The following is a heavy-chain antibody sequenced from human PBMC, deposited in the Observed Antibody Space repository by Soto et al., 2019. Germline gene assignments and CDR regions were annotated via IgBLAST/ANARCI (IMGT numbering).Heavy chain of an antibody. CDR2: IYYSGST. Sequence: SETLSLTCTASGGSISSSSYYWGWIRQPPGKGLEWIGSIYYSGSTYYNPSLKSRVTISVDTSKNQFSLKLSSVTAADTGVYYCARQSYDFWSGYYHDQNGFDPSRKGTLVTVSS. J-gene: IGHJ5*02. D-gene: IGHD3-3*01. CDR3: ARQSYDFWSGYYHDQNGFDP. CDR1: GGSISSSSYY. V-gene: IGHV4-39*01.